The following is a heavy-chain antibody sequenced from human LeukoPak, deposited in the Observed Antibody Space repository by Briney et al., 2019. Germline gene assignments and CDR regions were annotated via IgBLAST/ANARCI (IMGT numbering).Heavy chain of an antibody. CDR1: GFTVITND. Sequence: GGSLRLSCAASGFTVITNDMTWVRQAPGKGLEWVSVLYSDGNTKYADSVQGRFTISRDKSKNTLYLEMNSLSPDDTAVYYCGRGVGPLGGNSLAYWGQGTLVTVSS. J-gene: IGHJ4*02. V-gene: IGHV3-53*01. D-gene: IGHD4-23*01. CDR3: GRGVGPLGGNSLAY. CDR2: LYSDGNT.